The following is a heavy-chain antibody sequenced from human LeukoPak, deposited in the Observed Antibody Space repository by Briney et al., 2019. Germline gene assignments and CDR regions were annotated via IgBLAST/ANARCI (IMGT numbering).Heavy chain of an antibody. D-gene: IGHD6-19*01. Sequence: SETLSLTCTVSGGSISSYYWSWIRQPPGKGLEWIGYIYYSGSTNYNPSLKSRVTISVDTSKNQFSLKLSSVTAADTAVYYCATQGSGWTPYFDYWGQGTLVTVSS. CDR3: ATQGSGWTPYFDY. V-gene: IGHV4-59*01. CDR2: IYYSGST. J-gene: IGHJ4*02. CDR1: GGSISSYY.